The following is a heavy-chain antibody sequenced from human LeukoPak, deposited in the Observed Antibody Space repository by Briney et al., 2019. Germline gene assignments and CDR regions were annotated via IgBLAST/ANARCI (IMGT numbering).Heavy chain of an antibody. CDR1: GYSISSGYY. V-gene: IGHV4-38-2*02. CDR2: IYHSGST. J-gene: IGHJ5*02. Sequence: PSETLSLTCTVSGYSISSGYYWGWIRQPPGKGLEWIGSIYHSGSTYYNPSLKSRVTISVDTSKNQFSLKLSSVTAADTAIYYCARGGYYGSGNDFRFDPWGQGTLVTVSS. CDR3: ARGGYYGSGNDFRFDP. D-gene: IGHD3-10*01.